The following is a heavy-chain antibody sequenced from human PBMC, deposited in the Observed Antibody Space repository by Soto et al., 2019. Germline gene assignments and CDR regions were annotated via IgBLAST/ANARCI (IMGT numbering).Heavy chain of an antibody. CDR1: GGTFSSYT. Sequence: QVQLVQSGAEVKKPGSSVKVSCKASGGTFSSYTISWVRQSPGQGLEWMGRIIPILGIANYAKKFQGRVTFTADKSTSTAYMEMSSLRSDDTAVYYCARAYSSGQAAAFDSWGQGTMVTVSS. D-gene: IGHD6-19*01. CDR3: ARAYSSGQAAAFDS. CDR2: IIPILGIA. J-gene: IGHJ3*02. V-gene: IGHV1-69*02.